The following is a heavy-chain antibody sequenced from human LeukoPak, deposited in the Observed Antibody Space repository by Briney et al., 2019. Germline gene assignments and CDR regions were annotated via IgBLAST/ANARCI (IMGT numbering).Heavy chain of an antibody. CDR3: VRDHHRRLYDSQARDTFDI. CDR1: GFIFSSYS. Sequence: GGSERLFCAASGFIFSSYSMNWVRQAAGKGLEGVSYISSSSSNMYYAASMKGRFYISRDHAQNSLYMQINSLRGEDTAVYYCVRDHHRRLYDSQARDTFDIWGQGTMVSVSS. D-gene: IGHD3-22*01. CDR2: ISSSSSNM. V-gene: IGHV3-48*01. J-gene: IGHJ3*02.